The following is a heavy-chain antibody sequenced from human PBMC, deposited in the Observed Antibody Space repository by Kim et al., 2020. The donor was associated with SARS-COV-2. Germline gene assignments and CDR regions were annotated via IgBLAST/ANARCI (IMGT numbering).Heavy chain of an antibody. J-gene: IGHJ4*02. CDR2: IKSKTDGGTT. CDR3: TTDHEARGHVFGGVIVGFDY. V-gene: IGHV3-15*01. Sequence: GGSLRLSCAASGFTFSNAWMSWVRQAPGKGLEWVGRIKSKTDGGTTDYAAPVKGRFTISRDDSKNTLYLQMNSLKTEDTAVYYCTTDHEARGHVFGGVIVGFDYWGQGTLVTVSS. CDR1: GFTFSNAW. D-gene: IGHD3-16*02.